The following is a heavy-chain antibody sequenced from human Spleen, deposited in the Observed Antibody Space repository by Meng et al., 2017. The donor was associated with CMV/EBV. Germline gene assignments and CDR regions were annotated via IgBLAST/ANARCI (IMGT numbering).Heavy chain of an antibody. D-gene: IGHD3-22*01. Sequence: QVQPQESGPGLGKPSETLSLTCAVYGGSFSGYYWSWIRQPPGKGLEWIGEINHSGSTNYNPSLKSRVTISVDTSKNQFSLKLSSVTAADTAVYYCARAYYYDSSGYMDYWGQGTLVTVSS. J-gene: IGHJ4*02. CDR3: ARAYYYDSSGYMDY. V-gene: IGHV4-34*01. CDR1: GGSFSGYY. CDR2: INHSGST.